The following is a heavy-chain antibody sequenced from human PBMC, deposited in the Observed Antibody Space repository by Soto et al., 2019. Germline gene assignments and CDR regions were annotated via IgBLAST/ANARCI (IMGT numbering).Heavy chain of an antibody. Sequence: PGGSLRLSCVGSGFTFSSYAMTWVRQAPGKGLEWVSGISGSSGSRDSSGSTYYADSVKGRFTISRDNSKNTLYLQMNSLRAEDTAVYYCAKEGYCSGGSCYEFYYYYYMDVWGKGTTVTVSS. CDR1: GFTFSSYA. J-gene: IGHJ6*03. CDR3: AKEGYCSGGSCYEFYYYYYMDV. CDR2: ISGSSGSRDSSGST. D-gene: IGHD2-15*01. V-gene: IGHV3-23*01.